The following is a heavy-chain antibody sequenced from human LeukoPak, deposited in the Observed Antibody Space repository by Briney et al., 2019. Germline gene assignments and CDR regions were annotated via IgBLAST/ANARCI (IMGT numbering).Heavy chain of an antibody. V-gene: IGHV4-34*01. D-gene: IGHD3-16*01. CDR1: GGSFSGYY. Sequence: SETLSLTCAVYGGSFSGYYWSWIRQPPGKGLEWIGEINHSGSTYYNPSLKSRVTISVDTSKNQFSLKLSSVTAADTAVYYCASISWGDYWGQGTLVTVSS. J-gene: IGHJ4*02. CDR3: ASISWGDY. CDR2: INHSGST.